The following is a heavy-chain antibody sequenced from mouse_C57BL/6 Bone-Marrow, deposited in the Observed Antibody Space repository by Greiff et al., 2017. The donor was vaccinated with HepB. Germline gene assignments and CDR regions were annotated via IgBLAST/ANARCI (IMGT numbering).Heavy chain of an antibody. CDR3: TRWGYSLYVACFAY. CDR1: GYTFTNYE. Sequence: QVHVKQSGAELVRPGASVTLSCKASGYTFTNYEMHWVKQTPVHGLEWIGAIDPETGGTAYNQKFKGKAILTADKSSSTAYMVLRSLSSEASAFYYCTRWGYSLYVACFAYWGQGTPFTVSP. CDR2: IDPETGGT. J-gene: IGHJ3*01. D-gene: IGHD6-2*01. V-gene: IGHV1-15*01.